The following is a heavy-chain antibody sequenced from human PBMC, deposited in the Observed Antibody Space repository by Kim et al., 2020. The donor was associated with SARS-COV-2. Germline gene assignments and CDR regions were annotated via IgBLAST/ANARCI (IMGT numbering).Heavy chain of an antibody. CDR1: GGSFSGYS. CDR3: ARPLYGDHPNYYGMDV. J-gene: IGHJ6*02. Sequence: SETLSLTCAVYGGSFSGYSWSWIRQPPGKGLEWIGQINHSGSTNYNPSLKSLVTMSVDTSKNQFSLKLSSVTAADTAVYYCARPLYGDHPNYYGMDVWGQGTTVTVSS. CDR2: INHSGST. V-gene: IGHV4-34*01. D-gene: IGHD4-17*01.